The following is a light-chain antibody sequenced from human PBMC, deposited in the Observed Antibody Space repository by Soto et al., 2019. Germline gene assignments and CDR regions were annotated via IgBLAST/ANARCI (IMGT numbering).Light chain of an antibody. CDR3: QQYGSSPPYT. CDR1: QSFSSTY. CDR2: GAS. Sequence: EIALTQSPGTLSLSPGERATLSCRASQSFSSTYLAWYQHKPGQAPRLLIYGASSRATGIPDRFTGSGSGTDFTLTISRLEPXDXXXXXCQQYGSSPPYTFGQGTKLXIK. J-gene: IGKJ2*01. V-gene: IGKV3-20*01.